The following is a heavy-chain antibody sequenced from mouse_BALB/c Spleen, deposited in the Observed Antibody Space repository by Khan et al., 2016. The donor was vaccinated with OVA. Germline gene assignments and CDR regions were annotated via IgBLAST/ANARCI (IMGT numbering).Heavy chain of an antibody. CDR1: GYTFTSYT. CDR3: VREGAYHRNDGWFAY. Sequence: VQLQQSGAELARPGASVKMSCKASGYTFTSYTIHWIKKRPGQGLEWIGYINPSNGYTNYNQKFKDKATLTTDKSSTTAYLQLSSLTSDDSAVYKCVREGAYHRNDGWFAYWGQGTLVIVSA. D-gene: IGHD2-14*01. CDR2: INPSNGYT. V-gene: IGHV1-4*01. J-gene: IGHJ3*01.